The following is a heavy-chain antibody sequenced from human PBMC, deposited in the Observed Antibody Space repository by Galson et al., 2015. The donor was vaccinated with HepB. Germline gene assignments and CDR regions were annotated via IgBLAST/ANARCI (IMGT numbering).Heavy chain of an antibody. D-gene: IGHD3-10*01. J-gene: IGHJ3*02. Sequence: SLRLSCAASGFTFSSYAMHWVRQAPGKGLEWVAVISYDGSNKYYADSVKGRFTISRDNSKNTLYLQMNSLRAEDTAVYYCARDGPMVRGVMNAFDIWGQGTMVTVSS. CDR2: ISYDGSNK. CDR3: ARDGPMVRGVMNAFDI. V-gene: IGHV3-30*04. CDR1: GFTFSSYA.